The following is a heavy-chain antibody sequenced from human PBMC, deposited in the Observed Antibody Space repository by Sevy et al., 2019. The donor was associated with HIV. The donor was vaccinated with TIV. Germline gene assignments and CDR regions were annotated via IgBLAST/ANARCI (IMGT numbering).Heavy chain of an antibody. J-gene: IGHJ4*02. CDR3: ARVPMVRGGAFDY. Sequence: ASVKVSCKASGYIFTSYDINWVRQAIGQGLEWMGWMNPDSGNTGYAQKFQGRVTMTWNTSISTAYMELNSLRSEDTAVYYCARVPMVRGGAFDYWGQGTLVTVSS. V-gene: IGHV1-8*01. D-gene: IGHD3-10*01. CDR2: MNPDSGNT. CDR1: GYIFTSYD.